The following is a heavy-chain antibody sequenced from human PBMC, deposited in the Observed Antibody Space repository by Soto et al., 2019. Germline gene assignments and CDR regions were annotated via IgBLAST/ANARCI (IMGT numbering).Heavy chain of an antibody. CDR1: GFTFSSYA. Sequence: GGSLRLSCAASGFTFSSYAMSWVRQAPGKGLEWVSAISGSGGSTYYADSVKGRFTISRDNSKNTLYLQMNSLRAEDTAVYYCARPQTGQLGYYFDYWGQGTLVTVSS. J-gene: IGHJ4*02. D-gene: IGHD6-6*01. CDR3: ARPQTGQLGYYFDY. CDR2: ISGSGGST. V-gene: IGHV3-23*01.